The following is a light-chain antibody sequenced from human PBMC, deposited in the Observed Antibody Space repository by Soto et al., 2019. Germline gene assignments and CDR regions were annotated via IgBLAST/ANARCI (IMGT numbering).Light chain of an antibody. J-gene: IGKJ5*01. CDR3: QHYGRSPIT. V-gene: IGKV3-20*01. CDR1: QSVNSR. Sequence: LAQSLGTVSLSTGQRATVSCRASQSVNSRLAWYQHKPGQAPRLLISGASSRATGIPDRFSGSGSATDFTLTISRLEPEDFALYYCQHYGRSPITFGQGTRLAIK. CDR2: GAS.